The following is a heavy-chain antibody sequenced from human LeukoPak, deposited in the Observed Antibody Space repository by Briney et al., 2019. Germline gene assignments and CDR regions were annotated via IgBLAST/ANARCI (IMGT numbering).Heavy chain of an antibody. CDR1: GGSISSSSYY. CDR3: ARVRGYDSSTDYYYYYMDV. V-gene: IGHV4-39*07. Sequence: PSETLSLTCTVSGGSISSSSYYWGWIRQPPGKGLEWIGSIYYSGSTYYNPSLKSRVTISVDTSKNQFSLKLSSVTAADTAVYYCARVRGYDSSTDYYYYYMDVWGKGTTVTVSS. D-gene: IGHD3-22*01. J-gene: IGHJ6*03. CDR2: IYYSGST.